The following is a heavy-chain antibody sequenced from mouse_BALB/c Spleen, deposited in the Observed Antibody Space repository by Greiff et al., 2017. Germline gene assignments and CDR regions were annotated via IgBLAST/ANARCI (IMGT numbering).Heavy chain of an antibody. CDR2: INPSSGYT. CDR1: GYTFTSYT. V-gene: IGHV1-4*01. D-gene: IGHD2-4*01. J-gene: IGHJ4*01. Sequence: LQESGAELARPGASVKMSCKASGYTFTSYTMHWVKQRPGQGLEWIGYINPSSGYTNYNQKFKDKATLTADKSSSTAYMQLSSLTSEDSAVYYCARGNYDGGAMDYWGQGTSVTVSS. CDR3: ARGNYDGGAMDY.